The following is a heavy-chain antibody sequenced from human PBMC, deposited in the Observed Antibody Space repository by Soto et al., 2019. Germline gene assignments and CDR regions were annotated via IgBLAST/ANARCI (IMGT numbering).Heavy chain of an antibody. CDR3: ARALQSGYDNSGYVYYYYGMDV. D-gene: IGHD3-22*01. CDR1: GGSISNYY. V-gene: IGHV4-4*07. CDR2: IYTSGST. J-gene: IGHJ6*02. Sequence: QVHLQESGPGLVKPSETLSLTCTVSGGSISNYYWSWIRQPAGKGLEWIGRIYTSGSTNYNPSLKSRVTMSVDTSKNQFSLKLSSVTAADTAVYYCARALQSGYDNSGYVYYYYGMDVWGQGTTVTVSS.